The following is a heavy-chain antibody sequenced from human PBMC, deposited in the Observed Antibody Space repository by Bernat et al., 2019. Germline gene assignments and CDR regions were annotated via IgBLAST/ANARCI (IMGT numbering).Heavy chain of an antibody. CDR3: AREIQLWLSTYYYYYGMDV. CDR1: GFTFSSYG. J-gene: IGHJ6*02. D-gene: IGHD5-18*01. V-gene: IGHV3-30*19. CDR2: ISYDGSNK. Sequence: QVQLVESGGGVVQPGRSLRLSCAASGFTFSSYGMHWVRQAPGKGLEWVAVISYDGSNKYYADSVKGRFTISRDNSKNTLYLQMNSLRAEDTAVYYCAREIQLWLSTYYYYYGMDVWRQGTTVTVSS.